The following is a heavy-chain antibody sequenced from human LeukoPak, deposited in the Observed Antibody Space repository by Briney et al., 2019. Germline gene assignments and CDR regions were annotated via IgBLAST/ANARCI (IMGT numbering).Heavy chain of an antibody. CDR1: GFTFSSYG. D-gene: IGHD2-15*01. CDR2: VTYSGGST. J-gene: IGHJ4*02. V-gene: IGHV3-23*01. CDR3: AKAPVTTCRGAFCYPFDY. Sequence: GGSLRLSCAASGFTFSSYGMSWVRQAPGMGLEWVSGVTYSGGSTYYAASVKGRFTISRDSSKNTLFLQMNRLRPEDAAVYYCAKAPVTTCRGAFCYPFDYWGLGTLVTVSS.